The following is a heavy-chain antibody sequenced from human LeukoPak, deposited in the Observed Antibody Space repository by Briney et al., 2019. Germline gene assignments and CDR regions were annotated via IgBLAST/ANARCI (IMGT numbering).Heavy chain of an antibody. D-gene: IGHD1-14*01. CDR1: GGSVSSGTFY. CDR2: IYYTGIT. J-gene: IGHJ5*02. Sequence: SETLSLTCIVSGGSVSSGTFYWSWIRQSPGKGLEWIGYIYYTGITNYNPSLKSRVTISVDTSKNQFSLNLSSVTAADTAVYYCARDHAEGWFDPWGQGTLVTVSS. V-gene: IGHV4-61*01. CDR3: ARDHAEGWFDP.